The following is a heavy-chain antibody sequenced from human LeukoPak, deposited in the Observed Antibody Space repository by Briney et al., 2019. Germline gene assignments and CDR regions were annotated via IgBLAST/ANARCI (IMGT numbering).Heavy chain of an antibody. J-gene: IGHJ4*02. V-gene: IGHV3-30*18. CDR2: ISDDGRSK. Sequence: GGSLRLSCAASGFSFISYGMHWVRQAPGKGLEWVGVISDDGRSKDYADSVKGRFTISRDNSKDTLYLQMNSLRAEDTAVYYCAKRPSDYGDYVSYFDYWGQGTLVTVPS. CDR3: AKRPSDYGDYVSYFDY. CDR1: GFSFISYG. D-gene: IGHD4-17*01.